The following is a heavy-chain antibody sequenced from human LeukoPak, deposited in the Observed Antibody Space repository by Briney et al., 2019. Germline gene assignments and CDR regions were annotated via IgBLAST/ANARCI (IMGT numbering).Heavy chain of an antibody. J-gene: IGHJ4*02. Sequence: GGSLRLSCAASGFTFSSYAMSWVRQPPGKGLEWVSAVSNSGATTYYAGSVKGRFTISRDNSKNTLFLQMNSLRAEDTAVYYCARAHTKYVDVVATNYWGQGTLVTVSS. CDR1: GFTFSSYA. D-gene: IGHD5-12*01. CDR2: VSNSGATT. V-gene: IGHV3-23*01. CDR3: ARAHTKYVDVVATNY.